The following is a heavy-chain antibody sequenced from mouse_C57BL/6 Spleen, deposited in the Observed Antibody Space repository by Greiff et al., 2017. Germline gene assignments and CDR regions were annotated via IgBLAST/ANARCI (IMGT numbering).Heavy chain of an antibody. J-gene: IGHJ2*01. CDR1: GFTFSSYG. CDR3: ARHPLLHYYFDY. V-gene: IGHV5-6*01. CDR2: ISSGGSYT. D-gene: IGHD1-1*01. Sequence: EVKLMESGGDLVKPGGSLKLSCAASGFTFSSYGMSWVRQTPDKRLEWVATISSGGSYTYYPDSVKGRFTTSRDNAKNTLYLQMSSLKSEDTAMYYCARHPLLHYYFDYWGQGTTLTVSS.